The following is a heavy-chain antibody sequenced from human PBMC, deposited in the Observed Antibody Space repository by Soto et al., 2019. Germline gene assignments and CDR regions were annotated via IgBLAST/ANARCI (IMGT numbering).Heavy chain of an antibody. CDR1: GGSISISSDY. V-gene: IGHV4-39*01. CDR2: IYYSGST. D-gene: IGHD6-13*01. CDR3: ARYIAAAGTTYFDY. Sequence: PAETLSRTCTVSGGSISISSDYWGWIRQPPGKGLEWIGSIYYSGSTYYNPSLKSRVTISVYTSKNQFSLKLSSVSVAETAVYYCARYIAAAGTTYFDYWGKGTLVTVSS. J-gene: IGHJ4*02.